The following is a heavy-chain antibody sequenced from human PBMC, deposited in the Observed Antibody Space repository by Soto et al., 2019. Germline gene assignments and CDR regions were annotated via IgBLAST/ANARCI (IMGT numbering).Heavy chain of an antibody. CDR2: IYYSGST. CDR1: GGSITSYY. V-gene: IGHV4-59*01. CDR3: AIGGAAAARGWFDP. D-gene: IGHD6-13*01. J-gene: IGHJ5*02. Sequence: SETLSLTCTVSGGSITSYYWSWIRQPPGKGLEWIGYIYYSGSTNYNPSLKSRVTISVDTSKNQFSLKLSSVTAADTAVYYCAIGGAAAARGWFDPWGQGTLVTVSS.